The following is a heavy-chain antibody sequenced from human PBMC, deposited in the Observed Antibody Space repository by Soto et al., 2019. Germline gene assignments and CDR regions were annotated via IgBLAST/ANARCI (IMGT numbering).Heavy chain of an antibody. CDR3: AREVRLDYYFDY. CDR1: GGTFSSYT. V-gene: IGHV1-69*04. CDR2: IIPILGIA. Sequence: ASVKVSCKASGGTFSSYTISWVRQAPGQGLEWMGRIIPILGIANYAQKFQGRVTITADKSTSTAYMELSSLRSEDTAVYYCAREVRLDYYFDYWGQGNLVTVSS. D-gene: IGHD1-1*01. J-gene: IGHJ4*02.